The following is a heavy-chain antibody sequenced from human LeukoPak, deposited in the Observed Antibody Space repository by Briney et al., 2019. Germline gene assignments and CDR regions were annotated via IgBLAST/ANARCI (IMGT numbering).Heavy chain of an antibody. J-gene: IGHJ6*02. CDR3: ARDPLVPAAISYYYGMDV. CDR2: ISWNSGSI. Sequence: PGGSLRLSCAASGFTFSSYWMHWVRQAPGKGLEWVSGISWNSGSIGYADSVKGRFTISRDNAKNSLYLQMNSLRAEDTALYYCARDPLVPAAISYYYGMDVWGQGTTVTVSS. V-gene: IGHV3-9*01. CDR1: GFTFSSYW. D-gene: IGHD2-2*01.